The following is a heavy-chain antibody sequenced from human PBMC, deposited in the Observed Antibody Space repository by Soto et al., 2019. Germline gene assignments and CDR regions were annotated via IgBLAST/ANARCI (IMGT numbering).Heavy chain of an antibody. V-gene: IGHV1-24*01. J-gene: IGHJ6*03. CDR1: GYTLTELS. CDR3: ATGLGFDCSGGSCSPLRYYYYMDV. CDR2: FDPEDGET. D-gene: IGHD2-15*01. Sequence: ASVKVSCKVSGYTLTELSMHWVRQAPGKGLEWMGGFDPEDGETIYAQKFQGRVTMTEDTSTDTAYMELSSLRSEDTAVYYCATGLGFDCSGGSCSPLRYYYYMDVWGKGTTVTVSS.